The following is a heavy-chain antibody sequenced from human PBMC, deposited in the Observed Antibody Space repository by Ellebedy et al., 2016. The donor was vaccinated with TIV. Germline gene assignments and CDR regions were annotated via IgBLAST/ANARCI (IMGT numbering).Heavy chain of an antibody. V-gene: IGHV4-39*07. CDR2: IYYSGST. Sequence: SETLSLXXTVSGGSISSSSYYWGWIRQPPGKGLEWIGSIYYSGSTYYNPSLKSRVTISVDTSKNQFSLKLSSVTAADTAVYYCATMNGMVRGVMAYWGQGTLVTVSS. D-gene: IGHD3-10*01. J-gene: IGHJ4*02. CDR1: GGSISSSSYY. CDR3: ATMNGMVRGVMAY.